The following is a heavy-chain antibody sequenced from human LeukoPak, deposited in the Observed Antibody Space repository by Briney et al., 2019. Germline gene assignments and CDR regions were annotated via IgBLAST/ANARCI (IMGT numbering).Heavy chain of an antibody. D-gene: IGHD3-3*01. V-gene: IGHV4-39*07. Sequence: SETLSLTCTVSGGSISSSSYYWGWIRQPPGKGLEWIGSIYYSGSTYYNPSLKSRVTISVDTSKNQFSLKLSSVTAADTAVYYCARRAYDFWSGYSYYFDYWGQGTLVTVSS. J-gene: IGHJ4*02. CDR1: GGSISSSSYY. CDR2: IYYSGST. CDR3: ARRAYDFWSGYSYYFDY.